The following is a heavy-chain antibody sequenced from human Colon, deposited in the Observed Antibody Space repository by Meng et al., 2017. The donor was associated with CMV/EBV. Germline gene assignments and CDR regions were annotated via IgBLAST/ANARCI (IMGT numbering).Heavy chain of an antibody. J-gene: IGHJ4*02. Sequence: QVRLQESVPRLVKPSETLSLTCTCSGGSISSPSSYWAWVRQPPGKGLEWIGSIYYTGGTFYSPSLKSRVTISIDTSKNHFSLKLNSVTAADTAMYYCTRETGGSSLAYWGQGILVTVSS. V-gene: IGHV4-39*02. D-gene: IGHD6-13*01. CDR2: IYYTGGT. CDR3: TRETGGSSLAY. CDR1: GGSISSPSSY.